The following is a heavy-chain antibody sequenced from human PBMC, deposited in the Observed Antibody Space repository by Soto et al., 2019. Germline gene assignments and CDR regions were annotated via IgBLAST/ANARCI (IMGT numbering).Heavy chain of an antibody. V-gene: IGHV3-48*02. J-gene: IGHJ6*02. CDR2: ISSSSSTI. CDR1: GFTFSSYS. D-gene: IGHD3-9*01. Sequence: EVQLVESGGGLVQPGGSLRLSCAASGFTFSSYSMNWVRQDPGKGLEWVSYISSSSSTIYYADSVKGRFTISRDNAKNSLYLQMNSLRDEETAVYYCARDILTGYYERYGMDVWGQGTTVTVSS. CDR3: ARDILTGYYERYGMDV.